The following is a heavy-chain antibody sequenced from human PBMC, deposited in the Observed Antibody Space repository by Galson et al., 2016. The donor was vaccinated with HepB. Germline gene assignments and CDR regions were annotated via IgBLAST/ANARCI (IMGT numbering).Heavy chain of an antibody. V-gene: IGHV3-53*01. Sequence: SLRLSCAVSGFRVSAHHVGWFRQAPGKGLECVSVLYGGGGTYHTDSVKGRFSVSSDNSKNIVYLQMNSLRADDTAVYYCVGYGGNSVWGQGTLVTVSS. J-gene: IGHJ4*02. CDR2: LYGGGGT. CDR1: GFRVSAHH. CDR3: VGYGGNSV. D-gene: IGHD4-23*01.